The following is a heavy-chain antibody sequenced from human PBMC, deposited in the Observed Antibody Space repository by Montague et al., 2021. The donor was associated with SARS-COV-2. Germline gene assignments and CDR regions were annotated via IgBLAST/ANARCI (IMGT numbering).Heavy chain of an antibody. Sequence: SETLSLTCTVSGGSISSYYWSWIRQPPGKGLEWIGYIYYSGSTNYNPSLKSRVTISVDTSKNQFSLKLSSVTAADTAVYYCARGGAMNWFDPWGQGTLVTVSS. CDR2: IYYSGST. V-gene: IGHV4-59*01. D-gene: IGHD2-2*01. CDR1: GGSISSYY. J-gene: IGHJ5*02. CDR3: ARGGAMNWFDP.